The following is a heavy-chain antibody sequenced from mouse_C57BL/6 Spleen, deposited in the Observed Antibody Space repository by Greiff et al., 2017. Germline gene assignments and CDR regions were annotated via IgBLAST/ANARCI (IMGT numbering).Heavy chain of an antibody. CDR2: IWSGGST. CDR3: ARITTDGDYAMDY. D-gene: IGHD1-1*01. CDR1: GFSLTSYG. V-gene: IGHV2-2*01. Sequence: VQRVESGPGLVQPSQSLSITCTVSGFSLTSYGVHWVRQSPGKGLEWLGVIWSGGSTDYNAAFISRLSISKDNSKSQVFFKMNSLQADDTAIYYCARITTDGDYAMDYWGQGTSVTVSS. J-gene: IGHJ4*01.